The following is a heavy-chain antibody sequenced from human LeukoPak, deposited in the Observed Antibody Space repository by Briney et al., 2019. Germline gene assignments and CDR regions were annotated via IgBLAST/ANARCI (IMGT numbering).Heavy chain of an antibody. CDR3: AREGVFSPGGLFDY. CDR2: ISYDGSNK. V-gene: IGHV3-30*03. D-gene: IGHD4-23*01. CDR1: GFTFSSYG. Sequence: GGSLRLSCAASGFTFSSYGMHWVRQAPGKGLEWVAVISYDGSNKYYADSVKGRFTISRDNSKNTLYLQMNSLRAEDTAVYYCAREGVFSPGGLFDYWGQGTLVTVSS. J-gene: IGHJ4*02.